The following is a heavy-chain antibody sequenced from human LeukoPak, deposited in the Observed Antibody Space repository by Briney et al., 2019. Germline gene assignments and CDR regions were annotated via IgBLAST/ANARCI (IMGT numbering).Heavy chain of an antibody. J-gene: IGHJ4*02. CDR2: INPSGGST. Sequence: ASVKVSCKASGYTFTSYYMHWVRQAPGQGLEWMGIINPSGGSTSYAQKFQGRVTMTRDTSTSTVYVELSSLRSEDTAVYYCALGSYGLRYFDYWGQGTLVTVSS. D-gene: IGHD5-18*01. V-gene: IGHV1-46*01. CDR1: GYTFTSYY. CDR3: ALGSYGLRYFDY.